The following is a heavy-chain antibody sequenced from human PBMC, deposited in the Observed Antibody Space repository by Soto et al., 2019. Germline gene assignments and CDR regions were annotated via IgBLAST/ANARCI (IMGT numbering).Heavy chain of an antibody. Sequence: SSETLSLTCAVYGGSFSGYYWSWIRQPPGQGLEWSGEINHSGSTNYNPSLKSRVTISVDTSKNQFSLKLSSVTAADTAVYYCARVLTYYYGSGSYRGMDVWGQGTTVT. CDR3: ARVLTYYYGSGSYRGMDV. CDR1: GGSFSGYY. CDR2: INHSGST. D-gene: IGHD3-10*01. J-gene: IGHJ6*02. V-gene: IGHV4-34*01.